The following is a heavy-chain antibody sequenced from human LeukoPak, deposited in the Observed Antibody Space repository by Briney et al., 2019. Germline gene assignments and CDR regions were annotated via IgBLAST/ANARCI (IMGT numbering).Heavy chain of an antibody. D-gene: IGHD3-22*01. CDR2: IYYSGST. Sequence: SETLSLTCTVSGGSISSSSYYWGWIRQPPGKGLEWIGSIYYSGSTYYNPSLKSRVTISVDTSKNQFSLKLSSVTAADTAVYYCARGPITMIVVVTDDAFDIWGRGTMVTVSS. V-gene: IGHV4-39*01. J-gene: IGHJ3*02. CDR3: ARGPITMIVVVTDDAFDI. CDR1: GGSISSSSYY.